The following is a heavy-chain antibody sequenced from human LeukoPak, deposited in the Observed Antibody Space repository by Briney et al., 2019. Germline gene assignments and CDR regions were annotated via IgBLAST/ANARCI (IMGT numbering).Heavy chain of an antibody. CDR2: ISSRGSTI. V-gene: IGHV3-48*04. D-gene: IGHD5-24*01. Sequence: GGSLRLSCVASGFIFSSNGMHWVRQAPGKGLEWLSYISSRGSTIYNADSVKGRFTISRDNAKNSLYLQMNSLRAEDTAVYYCARGMAYYYYYGMDVWGQGTTVTVSS. CDR1: GFIFSSNG. CDR3: ARGMAYYYYYGMDV. J-gene: IGHJ6*02.